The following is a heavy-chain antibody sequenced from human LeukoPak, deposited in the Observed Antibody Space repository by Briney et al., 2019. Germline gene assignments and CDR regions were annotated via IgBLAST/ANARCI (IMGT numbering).Heavy chain of an antibody. J-gene: IGHJ4*02. V-gene: IGHV1-2*02. Sequence: GASVKVSCKASGYTFTGYFMHWVGQAPGQGLEWMGWINPNSGGTNYAQKFQGRVTMTRDTSISTAYMEVSRLTSDDTAVYYCARAVGAKYFDYWGQGTLVTVSS. CDR3: ARAVGAKYFDY. CDR1: GYTFTGYF. D-gene: IGHD1-26*01. CDR2: INPNSGGT.